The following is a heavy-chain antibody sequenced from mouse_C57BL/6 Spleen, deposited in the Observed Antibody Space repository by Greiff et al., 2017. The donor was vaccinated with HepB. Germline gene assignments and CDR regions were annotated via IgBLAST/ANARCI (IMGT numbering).Heavy chain of an antibody. Sequence: VQLQQSGAELAKPGASVKLSCKASGYTFTSYWMHWVKQRPGQGLEWIGYINPSSGYTKYNQKFKDKATLTADKSYSTAYMQLSSLTYEDSAVYYCAKGDYGSRDYAMDYWGQGTSVTVSS. CDR2: INPSSGYT. D-gene: IGHD1-1*01. CDR1: GYTFTSYW. V-gene: IGHV1-7*01. J-gene: IGHJ4*01. CDR3: AKGDYGSRDYAMDY.